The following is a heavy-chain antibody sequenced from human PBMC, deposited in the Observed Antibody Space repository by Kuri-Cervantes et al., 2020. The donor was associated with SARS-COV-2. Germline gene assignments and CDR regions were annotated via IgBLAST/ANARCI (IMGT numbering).Heavy chain of an antibody. J-gene: IGHJ4*02. CDR1: GYTLTGYY. CDR2: INPNSGGT. V-gene: IGHV1-2*02. Sequence: ASVKVSCKASGYTLTGYYMHWVRQAPGQGLEWMGWINPNSGGTNYAQKFQGRVTMTRDTSISTAYMEPSRLRSDDTAVYYCARDRTGFDYWGQGTLVTVSS. D-gene: IGHD1-1*01. CDR3: ARDRTGFDY.